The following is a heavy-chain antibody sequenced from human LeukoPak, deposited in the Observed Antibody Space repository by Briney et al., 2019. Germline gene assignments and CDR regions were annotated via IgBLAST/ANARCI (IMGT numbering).Heavy chain of an antibody. D-gene: IGHD2-21*02. J-gene: IGHJ4*02. CDR3: ARFRTWGDKAFDY. CDR2: IGTTSGAI. Sequence: GGSLRLSCAASGFTFSSHWMSWVSQAPGKGLEWVPYIGTTSGAIYYADSVKGRFTISRDSAKNSLYLQMNSLRAEDTAVYYCARFRTWGDKAFDYWGQGTLVTVSS. V-gene: IGHV3-48*01. CDR1: GFTFSSHW.